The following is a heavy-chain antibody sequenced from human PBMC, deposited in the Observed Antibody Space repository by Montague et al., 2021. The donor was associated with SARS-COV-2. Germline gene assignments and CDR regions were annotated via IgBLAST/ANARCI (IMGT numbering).Heavy chain of an antibody. CDR1: GGSIISTTYY. Sequence: SETLSLTCTVSGGSIISTTYYWGWLRPPPGQGLEWIGSLYYAGRTYYNPSLKSRVTISIDTSKSQFYLDLTSATAADTAVYYCARRSSGGARYDYWGQGTLVTVSS. J-gene: IGHJ4*02. CDR3: ARRSSGGARYDY. V-gene: IGHV4-39*01. CDR2: LYYAGRT. D-gene: IGHD2-15*01.